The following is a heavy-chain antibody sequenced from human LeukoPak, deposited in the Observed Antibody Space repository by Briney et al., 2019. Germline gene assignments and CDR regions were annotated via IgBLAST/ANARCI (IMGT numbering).Heavy chain of an antibody. CDR2: INPGNGNT. CDR3: ATGKRRNY. CDR1: GYTFTGYS. V-gene: IGHV1-3*01. J-gene: IGHJ4*02. Sequence: GASVKVSCKASGYTFTGYSMHWVRQAPGQGLEWMGWINPGNGNTKYAQKFQGRVTITRDTSTSTAYMDLYSLRSEDTAVYYCATGKRRNYWGQGTLVTVSS. D-gene: IGHD1-26*01.